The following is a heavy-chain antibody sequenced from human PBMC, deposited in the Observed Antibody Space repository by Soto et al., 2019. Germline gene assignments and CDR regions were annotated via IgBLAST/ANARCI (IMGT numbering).Heavy chain of an antibody. J-gene: IGHJ1*01. V-gene: IGHV1-18*04. CDR2: INTYNDNT. D-gene: IGHD3-22*01. CDR3: ATTFNTYDSGGYCLVD. CDR1: GYTFTTYG. Sequence: ASVKVSCKTSGYTFTTYGIAWVRQAPGQGLEWMGWINTYNDNTNYAQKFQGRVTMTADTSTATAYLDLGGLRSDDSAVYYCATTFNTYDSGGYCLVDWG.